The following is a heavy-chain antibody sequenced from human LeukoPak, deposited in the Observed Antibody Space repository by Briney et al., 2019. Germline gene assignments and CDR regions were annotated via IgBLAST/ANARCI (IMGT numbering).Heavy chain of an antibody. D-gene: IGHD3-10*01. J-gene: IGHJ5*02. CDR1: GGSISSSSYY. CDR2: IYYSGST. CDR3: ARGRLTIYYGSGSYSRGRWFDP. V-gene: IGHV4-39*07. Sequence: SETLSLTCTVSGGSISSSSYYWGWIRQPPGKGLEWIGIIYYSGSTYYNPSLKSRVTISVDTSKNQFSLKLRSVTAADTAVYYCARGRLTIYYGSGSYSRGRWFDPWGQGTLVTVSS.